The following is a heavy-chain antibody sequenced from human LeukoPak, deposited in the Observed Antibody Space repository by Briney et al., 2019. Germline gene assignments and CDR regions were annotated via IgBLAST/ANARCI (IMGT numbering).Heavy chain of an antibody. J-gene: IGHJ4*02. D-gene: IGHD5-12*01. V-gene: IGHV1-2*06. CDR1: GYTFTGYY. CDR2: INPNSGGT. Sequence: GASVKVSCKASGYTFTGYYMHWVRQAPGQGLEWMGRINPNSGGTNYAQKFQGRVTMTRDTSISTSYMELSRLRSDDTAVYYCARAWLRLNPYFDYWGQGTLVTVSS. CDR3: ARAWLRLNPYFDY.